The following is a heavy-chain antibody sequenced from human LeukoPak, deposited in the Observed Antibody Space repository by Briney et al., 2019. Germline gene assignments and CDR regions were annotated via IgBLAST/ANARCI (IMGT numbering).Heavy chain of an antibody. Sequence: SETLSLTCAVYGGSFSVYHWSWIGQPPGKGLEWIGEINHSGSTNCIPSLKSRVTISIDTSKNQFSLKLSSVTAADTAVYYCARMSPRLRRLTVTTSKGFDYWGQGTLVTVSS. J-gene: IGHJ4*02. V-gene: IGHV4-34*01. CDR2: INHSGST. CDR3: ARMSPRLRRLTVTTSKGFDY. D-gene: IGHD4-17*01. CDR1: GGSFSVYH.